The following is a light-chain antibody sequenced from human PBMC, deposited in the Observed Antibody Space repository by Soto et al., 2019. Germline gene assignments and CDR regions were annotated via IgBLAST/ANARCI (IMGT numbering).Light chain of an antibody. Sequence: ELVMTQSPATLSVSPGERATLSCRASQSVSSNLAWYQQKPGQAPRLLIYGASTRATGIPARFSGSGSGTEFTLTISSLHSEDFAVYYCQQYNNWPPWTFGQGTKGEIK. CDR2: GAS. J-gene: IGKJ1*01. CDR3: QQYNNWPPWT. CDR1: QSVSSN. V-gene: IGKV3-15*01.